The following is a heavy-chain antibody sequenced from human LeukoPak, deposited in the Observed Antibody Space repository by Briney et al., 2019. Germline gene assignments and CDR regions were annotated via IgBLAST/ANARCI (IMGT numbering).Heavy chain of an antibody. CDR2: INHSGST. CDR1: GGSFSGYY. Sequence: SETLSLTCAVYGGSFSGYYWSWIRQPPGKGLEWIGEINHSGSTNYNPSLQSRVTISLDSPKNQFSLKLTSVTAADTAVYYCASGGTAVVMALTYYFDTWGQGTPVTVSS. D-gene: IGHD3-22*01. J-gene: IGHJ4*02. CDR3: ASGGTAVVMALTYYFDT. V-gene: IGHV4-34*01.